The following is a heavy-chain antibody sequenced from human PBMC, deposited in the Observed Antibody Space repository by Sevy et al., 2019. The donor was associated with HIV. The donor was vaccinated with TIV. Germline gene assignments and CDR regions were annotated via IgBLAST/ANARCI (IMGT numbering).Heavy chain of an antibody. CDR3: AKDRRYGDIGLFDY. V-gene: IGHV3-23*01. D-gene: IGHD4-17*01. Sequence: GGSLRLSCAASEFTFNNAWMSWVRQAPGKGLEWVSVISGRGDTTYYADSVKGRFTLSRDNSKNTLYLQMNSLRVEDTAVYYCAKDRRYGDIGLFDYWGQGTLVTVSS. J-gene: IGHJ4*02. CDR1: EFTFNNAW. CDR2: ISGRGDTT.